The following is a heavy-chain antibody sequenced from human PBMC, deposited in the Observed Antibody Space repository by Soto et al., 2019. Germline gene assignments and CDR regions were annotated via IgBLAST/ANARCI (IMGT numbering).Heavy chain of an antibody. CDR2: ISAYNGNT. J-gene: IGHJ4*02. V-gene: IGHV1-18*01. CDR3: AMDGMYIGESPFTP. D-gene: IGHD3-10*01. Sequence: QVQLVQSGAEVKKPGASVKVSCKASGYTFTSYGISWVRQAPGQRLEWMGWISAYNGNTNYAPKLQGRVTMTTDTSTSTGYMELRSMTSDDTAVYYCAMDGMYIGESPFTPWGQGTLVTVSS. CDR1: GYTFTSYG.